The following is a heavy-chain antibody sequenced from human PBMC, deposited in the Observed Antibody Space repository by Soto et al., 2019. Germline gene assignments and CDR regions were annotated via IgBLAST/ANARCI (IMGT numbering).Heavy chain of an antibody. CDR1: GFTFSASW. CDR2: IKQDGSEK. V-gene: IGHV3-7*01. J-gene: IGHJ4*02. CDR3: ARPFASGTYPLDYFDY. D-gene: IGHD3-10*01. Sequence: EVQLVESGGGLVQPGGSLRLSCAASGFTFSASWMTWVRQAPGKGLEWVANIKQDGSEKYYVDSVKGRLTISRDNAKNSLYLQMNSLRAEDTAVYYCARPFASGTYPLDYFDYWGQGTLVTVSS.